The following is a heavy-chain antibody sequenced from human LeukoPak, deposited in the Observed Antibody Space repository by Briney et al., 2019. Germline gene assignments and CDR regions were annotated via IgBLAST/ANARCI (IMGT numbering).Heavy chain of an antibody. J-gene: IGHJ4*02. CDR3: ARVPTYYDSSGYYAFDY. D-gene: IGHD3-22*01. CDR2: IYNGGII. CDR1: GDSISRYY. Sequence: SETLSLTCTVSGDSISRYYWSWIRQPAGKGLEWIGRIYNGGIITYNPSLKSRVTMSIDTSNNQFSLRLRFVTAADTAVYYCARVPTYYDSSGYYAFDYWGQGTLVTVSS. V-gene: IGHV4-4*07.